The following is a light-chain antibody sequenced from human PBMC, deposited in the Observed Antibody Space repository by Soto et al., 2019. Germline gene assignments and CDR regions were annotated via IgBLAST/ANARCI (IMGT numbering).Light chain of an antibody. CDR2: GAS. CDR1: QSVSSSY. CDR3: QQYGCSPT. V-gene: IGKV3-20*01. Sequence: EIVLTQSPGTLSLSPGERATLFCMASQSVSSSYLAWAQQKFGQAPRLRIDGASSRATGIPDRFSGSGSGRDFTLTISSQEPEVEAVYYFQQYGCSPTFGQENSVEI. J-gene: IGKJ1*01.